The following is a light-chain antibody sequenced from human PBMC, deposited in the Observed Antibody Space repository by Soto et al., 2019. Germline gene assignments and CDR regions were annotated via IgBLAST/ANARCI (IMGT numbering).Light chain of an antibody. CDR2: GAS. CDR3: QQYDNWPPWT. J-gene: IGKJ1*01. Sequence: EIVMTQSPATLSVSPGERVTLPCRASQSVNSNMAWYQQKPGQVPRVLIYGASTRATGIPARFSGSGSGTEFTLTITNLQPEDFAVYHCQQYDNWPPWTFGQGTKVEIK. CDR1: QSVNSN. V-gene: IGKV3-15*01.